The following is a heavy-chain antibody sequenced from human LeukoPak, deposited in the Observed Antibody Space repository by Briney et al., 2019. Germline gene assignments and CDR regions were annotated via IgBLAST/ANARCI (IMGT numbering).Heavy chain of an antibody. V-gene: IGHV3-23*01. D-gene: IGHD3-10*01. CDR3: AKNYETGRGVPYGMDV. Sequence: GGSLRLSCVASGFTLITYGMRWVRPAPGKGLEWVSALKVSGGKTNYADTVKGGFTISKDNTKNTQYLQMRSLKDEETAVYYCAKNYETGRGVPYGMDVWGQGTTVTVSS. J-gene: IGHJ6*01. CDR1: GFTLITYG. CDR2: LKVSGGKT.